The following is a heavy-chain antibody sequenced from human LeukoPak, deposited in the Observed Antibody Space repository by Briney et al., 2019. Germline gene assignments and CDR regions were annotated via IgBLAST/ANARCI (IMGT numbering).Heavy chain of an antibody. V-gene: IGHV3-23*01. CDR1: GFTFTSYA. CDR2: VSGSGDGT. D-gene: IGHD4-17*01. J-gene: IGHJ4*02. CDR3: AKERLGGNYGDYAVDY. Sequence: PGGSLRLSCDASGFTFTSYAMSWVRQTPGKGLEWVSSVSGSGDGTYYPHSVKSRCTISRDNAKKTLDLHMDSLRAEDTAVYYCAKERLGGNYGDYAVDYWGQGTMVAVSS.